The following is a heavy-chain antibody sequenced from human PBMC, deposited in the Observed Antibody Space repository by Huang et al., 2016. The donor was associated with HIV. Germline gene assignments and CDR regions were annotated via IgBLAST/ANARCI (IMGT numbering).Heavy chain of an antibody. V-gene: IGHV5-51*01. CDR3: ARLSTTWYFDY. D-gene: IGHD1-1*01. CDR2: NYPGDSDT. J-gene: IGHJ4*02. Sequence: EVQLVQSGAEVKKPGESLKISCKGSGYSFTSYWIGWVRQRPGKGLEWMGINYPGDSDTRYSPAFQGQVTISADKSSSTAYLQWSSLKAADTAMYYCARLSTTWYFDYWGQGTLVTVSS. CDR1: GYSFTSYW.